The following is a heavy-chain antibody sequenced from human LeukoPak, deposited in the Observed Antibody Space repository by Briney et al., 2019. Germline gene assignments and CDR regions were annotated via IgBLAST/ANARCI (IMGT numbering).Heavy chain of an antibody. CDR2: INPNSGGT. CDR3: ARGADCTNGVCYLRIYYYYYMDV. CDR1: GYTFTGYY. J-gene: IGHJ6*03. Sequence: ASVKVSCKASGYTFTGYYMHWVRQAPGQGLEWMGWINPNSGGTNYAQKFQGRVTMTRDTSISTAYMELSRLRSDDTAVYYCARGADCTNGVCYLRIYYYYYMDVWGKGTTVTVSS. D-gene: IGHD2-8*01. V-gene: IGHV1-2*02.